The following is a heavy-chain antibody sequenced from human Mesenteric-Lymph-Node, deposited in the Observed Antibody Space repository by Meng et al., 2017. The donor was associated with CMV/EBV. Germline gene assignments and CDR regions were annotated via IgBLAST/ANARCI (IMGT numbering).Heavy chain of an antibody. Sequence: QLTLRESGHGQGKPSETLPLPCTVSGDSISSFYYWGWIRQPPGRGLEWIGSVHYTGSTYYSPSLKSRVTVSVDTSKNQFSLRLTSVTAADTAVYYCARPFPSWQSPRLDPFGAWGQGTLVTVSS. CDR3: ARPFPSWQSPRLDPFGA. J-gene: IGHJ5*02. D-gene: IGHD6-19*01. CDR2: VHYTGST. V-gene: IGHV4-39*01. CDR1: GDSISSFYY.